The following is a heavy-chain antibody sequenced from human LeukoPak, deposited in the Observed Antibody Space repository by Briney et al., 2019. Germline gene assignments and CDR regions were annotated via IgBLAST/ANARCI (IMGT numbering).Heavy chain of an antibody. Sequence: GGSLRLSCAASGFTFSNAWMSWVRQAPGKGLEWVGRIKSKTDGGTTDYAAPVKGRFTISRDDSKNTLYLQMNSLKTEGTPLYSCATVFPVVVRGVNDAFDIWGQGTMVTVSS. V-gene: IGHV3-15*01. CDR3: ATVFPVVVRGVNDAFDI. CDR2: IKSKTDGGTT. D-gene: IGHD3-10*01. J-gene: IGHJ3*02. CDR1: GFTFSNAW.